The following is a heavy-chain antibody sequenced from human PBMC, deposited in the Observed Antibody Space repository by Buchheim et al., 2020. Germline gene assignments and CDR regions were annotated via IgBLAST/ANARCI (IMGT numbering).Heavy chain of an antibody. J-gene: IGHJ6*02. CDR2: ISSSSSTI. CDR1: GFTFSSYR. D-gene: IGHD6-13*01. CDR3: ARDRGSIAAAGRRAEYYYYGMDV. Sequence: EVQLVESGGGLVQPGGSLRLSCAASGFTFSSYRMNWVRQAPGKGLEWISYISSSSSTIYYADSVKGRFTISRDNAKNSLYLQMNSLRDEDTAVYYCARDRGSIAAAGRRAEYYYYGMDVWGQGTT. V-gene: IGHV3-48*02.